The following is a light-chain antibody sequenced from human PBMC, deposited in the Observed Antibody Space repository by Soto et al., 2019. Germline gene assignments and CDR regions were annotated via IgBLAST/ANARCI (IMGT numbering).Light chain of an antibody. V-gene: IGKV1-39*01. CDR1: QSIDTY. J-gene: IGKJ2*01. Sequence: DIQMTQSPSSLSASFGDRVTLTCRASQSIDTYLNWYQQKPGTALKLLMYAASTLHSGVPSRFSGSGSGTDFTLTISSLQREDFATYFCQQSHSTPYTFGQGTKLEI. CDR3: QQSHSTPYT. CDR2: AAS.